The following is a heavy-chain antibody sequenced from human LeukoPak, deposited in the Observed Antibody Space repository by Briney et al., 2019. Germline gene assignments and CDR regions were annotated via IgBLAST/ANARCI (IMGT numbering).Heavy chain of an antibody. CDR3: ARDEPTSYSSSWYGGGFDP. CDR2: IYCSGST. J-gene: IGHJ5*02. Sequence: PSETLSLTCTVSGGSISSYYWSWIRQPPGKGLEWIGYIYCSGSTNYNPSLKSRVTISVDTSKNQFSLKLSSVTAADTAVYYCARDEPTSYSSSWYGGGFDPWGQGTLVTVSS. D-gene: IGHD6-13*01. V-gene: IGHV4-59*01. CDR1: GGSISSYY.